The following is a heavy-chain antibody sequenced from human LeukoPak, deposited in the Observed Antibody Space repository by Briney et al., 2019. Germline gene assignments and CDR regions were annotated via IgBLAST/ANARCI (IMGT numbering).Heavy chain of an antibody. J-gene: IGHJ4*02. Sequence: ASVKVSCKASGYTFTSYHMHWVRQAPGQGLEWMGIINPSGGRTSNAQKFQGRVTMTRDTSTSTVYMELSSLRSGDTAVYYCARDSGSYTLGGYWGQGTLVTVSS. CDR1: GYTFTSYH. V-gene: IGHV1-46*01. D-gene: IGHD1-26*01. CDR2: INPSGGRT. CDR3: ARDSGSYTLGGY.